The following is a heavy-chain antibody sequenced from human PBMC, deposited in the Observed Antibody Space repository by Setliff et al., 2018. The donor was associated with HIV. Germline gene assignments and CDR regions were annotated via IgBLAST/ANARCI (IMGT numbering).Heavy chain of an antibody. CDR1: GYTFTSYG. V-gene: IGHV1-18*01. D-gene: IGHD2-2*01. CDR3: ARANGIVVVPYFDVPIDY. CDR2: ISAYNGNT. Sequence: ASVKVSCKASGYTFTSYGISWVRQAPGQGLEWMGWISAYNGNTNYAQKLQGRVTMTTDTSTSTAYMELRSLRSDDTAVYYCARANGIVVVPYFDVPIDYWGQGTLVTVSS. J-gene: IGHJ4*02.